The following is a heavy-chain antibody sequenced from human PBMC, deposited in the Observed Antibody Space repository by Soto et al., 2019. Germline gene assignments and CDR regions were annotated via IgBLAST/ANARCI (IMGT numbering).Heavy chain of an antibody. CDR1: GYTFTSYD. V-gene: IGHV1-8*01. CDR3: ARRKVGATAQGAFDI. Sequence: QVQLVQSGAEVKKPGASVKVSCKASGYTFTSYDINWVRQATGQGLEWMGWMNPNSGNTGYAQKFQGRVTMXKNXSXITAYVELSSLRSEDTAVYYCARRKVGATAQGAFDIWGQGTMVTVSS. D-gene: IGHD1-26*01. CDR2: MNPNSGNT. J-gene: IGHJ3*02.